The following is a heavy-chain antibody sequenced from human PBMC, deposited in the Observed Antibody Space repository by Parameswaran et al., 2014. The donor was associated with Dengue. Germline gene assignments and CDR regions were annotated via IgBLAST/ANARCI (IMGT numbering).Heavy chain of an antibody. D-gene: IGHD3-9*01. V-gene: IGHV3-48*03. J-gene: IGHJ5*02. CDR2: ISSSGSTI. Sequence: VRQMPGKGLEWVSYISSSGSTIYYADSVKGRFTISRDNAKNSLYLQMNSLRAEDTAVYYCAREGNILTGYVNWFDPWGQGTLVTVSS. CDR3: AREGNILTGYVNWFDP.